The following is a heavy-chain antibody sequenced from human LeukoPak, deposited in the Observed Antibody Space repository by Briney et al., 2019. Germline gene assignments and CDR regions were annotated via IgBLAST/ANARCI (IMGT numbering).Heavy chain of an antibody. CDR3: AVSVEYLLQNWFDP. V-gene: IGHV1-24*01. D-gene: IGHD2/OR15-2a*01. CDR2: FDPENGEI. CDR1: GYPLTKLS. Sequence: ASVKVSCKVSGYPLTKLSMHWVRQAPDKGFEWLEPFDPENGEILYAQQFQGRVTMTEDPSTDTAFMELSSLRSEDTAVYYCAVSVEYLLQNWFDPWGQGTLVTVSS. J-gene: IGHJ5*02.